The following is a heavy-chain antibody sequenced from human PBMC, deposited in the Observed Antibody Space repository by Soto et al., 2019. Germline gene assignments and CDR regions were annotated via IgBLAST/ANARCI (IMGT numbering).Heavy chain of an antibody. J-gene: IGHJ5*02. D-gene: IGHD4-17*01. CDR1: GVSLSTSVIC. Sequence: PTLVNPTQTLTLTCTFSGVSLSTSVICVSRIRQPPGKALEWLALIDWDDDKYYSTSLKTRLTISKDTSKNQVVLTMTNMDPVDTATYYCARIQLNSGNYGWFDPWGQGTLVTVSS. V-gene: IGHV2-70*01. CDR2: IDWDDDK. CDR3: ARIQLNSGNYGWFDP.